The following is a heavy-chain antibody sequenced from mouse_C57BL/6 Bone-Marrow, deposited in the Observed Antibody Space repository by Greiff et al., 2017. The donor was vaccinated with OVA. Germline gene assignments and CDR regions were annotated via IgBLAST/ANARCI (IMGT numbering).Heavy chain of an antibody. CDR3: GHYDRSYVTY. CDR2: ISSGGDYI. Sequence: EVQRVESGEGLVKPGGSLKLSCAASGFTFSSYAMSWVRQTPEKRLEWVAYISSGGDYIYYADTVKGRFTISRDNARNTLYLQMSSLKSEDTAMYYCGHYDRSYVTYWGQGTLVTVSA. CDR1: GFTFSSYA. D-gene: IGHD1-1*01. J-gene: IGHJ3*01. V-gene: IGHV5S21*01.